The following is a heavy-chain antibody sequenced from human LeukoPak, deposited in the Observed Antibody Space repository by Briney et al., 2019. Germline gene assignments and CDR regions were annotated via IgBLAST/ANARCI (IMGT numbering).Heavy chain of an antibody. J-gene: IGHJ4*02. V-gene: IGHV1-18*01. CDR3: ARVLSSYGSGNYYFDY. CDR1: GYTFTSYG. CDR2: ISAYNGNT. D-gene: IGHD3-10*01. Sequence: ASVKVSCKASGYTFTSYGISWVRQAPGQGLEWMGWISAYNGNTNYAQKLQGRVTMTTDTSTSTAYMELRSLRSADTAVYYCARVLSSYGSGNYYFDYWGQGTLVTVSS.